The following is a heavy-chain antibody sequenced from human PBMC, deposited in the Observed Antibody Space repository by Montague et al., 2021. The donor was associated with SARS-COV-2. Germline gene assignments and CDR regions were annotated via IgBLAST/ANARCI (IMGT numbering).Heavy chain of an antibody. Sequence: PALVKPTQTLTLTCTLSGFSLSTSGMRASWIRQPPGKALEWLARIDWDDDKFYSTSLKTRLTISKDTSKNQVVLTMTNMDPVDTATYYCARSYYDILTNYYDGMDVWGQGTMVTVSS. CDR1: GFSLSTSGMR. CDR3: ARSYYDILTNYYDGMDV. V-gene: IGHV2-70*04. CDR2: IDWDDDK. D-gene: IGHD3-9*01. J-gene: IGHJ6*02.